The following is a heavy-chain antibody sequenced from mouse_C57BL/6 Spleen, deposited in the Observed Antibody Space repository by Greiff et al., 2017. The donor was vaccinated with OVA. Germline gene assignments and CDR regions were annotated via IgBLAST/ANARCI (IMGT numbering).Heavy chain of an antibody. Sequence: EVQVVESGGGLVQPKGSLKLSCAASGFTFNTYAMHWVRQAPGKGLEWVARIRRKSSNYATYYADSVKDRFTISRDDAKSMLYLQMNKLKAEDTAMYYCVRETAQATRAMDYWGQGTSVTVSS. CDR2: IRRKSSNYAT. CDR1: GFTFNTYA. D-gene: IGHD3-2*02. V-gene: IGHV10-3*01. J-gene: IGHJ4*01. CDR3: VRETAQATRAMDY.